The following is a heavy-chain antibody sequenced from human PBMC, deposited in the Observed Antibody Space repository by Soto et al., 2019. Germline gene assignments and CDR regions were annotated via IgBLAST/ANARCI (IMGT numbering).Heavy chain of an antibody. J-gene: IGHJ6*02. CDR2: IWYDGSNK. D-gene: IGHD1-1*01. CDR3: ARDQNVRPNYYYYGMDV. CDR1: GFTFSSYG. V-gene: IGHV3-33*01. Sequence: PGGSLRLSCAASGFTFSSYGMHWVRQAPGKGLEWVAVIWYDGSNKYYADSVKGQFTISRDNSKSTLYLQMNSLRAEDTAVYYCARDQNVRPNYYYYGMDVWGQGTTVTVSS.